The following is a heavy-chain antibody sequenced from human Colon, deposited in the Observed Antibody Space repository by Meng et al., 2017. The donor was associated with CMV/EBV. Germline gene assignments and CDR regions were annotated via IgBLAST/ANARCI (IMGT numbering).Heavy chain of an antibody. D-gene: IGHD6-19*01. CDR3: VRSSGWSLFDY. Sequence: QGQLLKRGAGVKEPGASVKVSCKTSGYTFRDYEMHWVRQAPGQGLEWMGWIRSDGSATNYAQKFRGRVTMTRDASVSTAYMELSGLTSDDTAVYFCVRSSGWSLFDYWGPGALVTVSS. CDR2: IRSDGSAT. J-gene: IGHJ4*02. V-gene: IGHV1-2*02. CDR1: GYTFRDYE.